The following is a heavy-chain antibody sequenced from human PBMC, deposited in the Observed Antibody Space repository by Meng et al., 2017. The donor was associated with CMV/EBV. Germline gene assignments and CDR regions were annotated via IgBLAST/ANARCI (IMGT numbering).Heavy chain of an antibody. CDR3: ALLGWGDYVFVFDY. V-gene: IGHV3-30*02. D-gene: IGHD4-17*01. Sequence: GESLKISCAASGFTFSSYGMHWVRQATGKGLEWVAFIRYDGSNKYYADSVKGRFTISRDNSKNTLYLQMNSLRAEDTAVYYCALLGWGDYVFVFDYWGQGTLVTVSS. J-gene: IGHJ4*02. CDR1: GFTFSSYG. CDR2: IRYDGSNK.